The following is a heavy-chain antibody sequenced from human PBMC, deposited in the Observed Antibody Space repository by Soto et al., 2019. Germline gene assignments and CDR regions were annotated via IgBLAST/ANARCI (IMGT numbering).Heavy chain of an antibody. J-gene: IGHJ3*02. V-gene: IGHV3-33*01. CDR3: ARDCSPPTYSSGWDDDAFDI. CDR1: GFTFSSYG. Sequence: GGSLRLSCAASGFTFSSYGMHWVRQAPGKGLEWVAVIWYDGSNKYYADSVKGRFTISRDNSKNTLYLQMNSLRAEDTAVYHCARDCSPPTYSSGWDDDAFDIWGQGTMVTVSS. D-gene: IGHD6-19*01. CDR2: IWYDGSNK.